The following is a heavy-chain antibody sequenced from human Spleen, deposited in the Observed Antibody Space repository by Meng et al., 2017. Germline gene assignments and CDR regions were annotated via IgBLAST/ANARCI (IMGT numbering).Heavy chain of an antibody. V-gene: IGHV1-2*06. CDR2: IDPKSDNT. CDR1: GYTSDGYL. D-gene: IGHD4-17*01. CDR3: ARNAVTRENWFDP. Sequence: QLLKHVLEVKNPGGSCKAPFKSSGYTSDGYLIRWGRQAPAQGLDWMGRIDPKSDNTHYAQKFQGRVTLTRDTSISTAYMDLSGLRSDDTAVYYCARNAVTRENWFDPWGQGTLVTVSS. J-gene: IGHJ5*02.